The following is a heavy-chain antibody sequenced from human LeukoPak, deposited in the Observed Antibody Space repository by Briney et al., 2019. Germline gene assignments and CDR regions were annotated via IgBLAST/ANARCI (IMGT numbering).Heavy chain of an antibody. Sequence: PGGSLRLSCAASGFTFSDYGMSWVRQAPGKGLQWVSLISSGSGTTLYTDSVRGRFTISRDNPKNTLFLQMNSLRAEDTAVYYCARPSTTVFTYSFDSWGQGTLVTVSS. D-gene: IGHD4-11*01. CDR1: GFTFSDYG. CDR2: ISSGSGTT. CDR3: ARPSTTVFTYSFDS. J-gene: IGHJ4*02. V-gene: IGHV3-23*01.